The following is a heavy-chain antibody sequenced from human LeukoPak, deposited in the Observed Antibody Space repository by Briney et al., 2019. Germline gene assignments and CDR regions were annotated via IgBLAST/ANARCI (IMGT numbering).Heavy chain of an antibody. CDR3: ASGYNYGYPFDS. D-gene: IGHD5-18*01. CDR2: IYHSGST. CDR1: RCSISSGYY. V-gene: IGHV4-38-2*01. Sequence: SETLSLTCAVSRCSISSGYYWGWIRPPPGKGLEGIGSIYHSGSTYYNPSLKSRVTISVDTSKNQFSLKMSSVTAADTAVYYCASGYNYGYPFDSWGQGTLVTVSS. J-gene: IGHJ4*02.